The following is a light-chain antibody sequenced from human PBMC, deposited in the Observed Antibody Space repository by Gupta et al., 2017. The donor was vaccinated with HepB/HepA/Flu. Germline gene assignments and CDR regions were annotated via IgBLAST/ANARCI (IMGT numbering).Light chain of an antibody. J-gene: IGLJ3*02. CDR2: RNN. Sequence: QSVLTQPPSASGTPGQRVTISCSGSSSNIGSNYVYWYQQLPGTAPKLLIYRNNQRPSGVPDRSSGSKSGTSASLAISGLRSEDEADYYGAAWDDSLSGHWVFGGGTKLTVL. CDR3: AAWDDSLSGHWV. V-gene: IGLV1-47*01. CDR1: SSNIGSNY.